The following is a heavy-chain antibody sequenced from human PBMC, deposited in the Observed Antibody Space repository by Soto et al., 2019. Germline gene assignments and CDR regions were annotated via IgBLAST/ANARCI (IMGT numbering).Heavy chain of an antibody. D-gene: IGHD5-12*01. CDR3: ARNPSGVDVVSMKD. V-gene: IGHV3-30*07. J-gene: IGHJ4*02. Sequence: DSVKGRFTISRDNSKNTLYLQMDSLRAEDTATYYCARNPSGVDVVSMKDWGRGPLVTVSS.